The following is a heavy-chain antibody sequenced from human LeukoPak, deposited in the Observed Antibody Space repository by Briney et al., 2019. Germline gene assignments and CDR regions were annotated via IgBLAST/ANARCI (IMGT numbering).Heavy chain of an antibody. CDR2: FDPEDGET. J-gene: IGHJ4*02. CDR1: GYTLTELS. V-gene: IGHV1-24*01. CDR3: ATQVPYCSGGSCFDHFDY. D-gene: IGHD2-15*01. Sequence: GASVKVSCKVSGYTLTELSMHWVRQAPGKGLEWMGSFDPEDGETIYAQKFQGRVTMTEDTSTDTAYMELSSLRSEDTAVYYCATQVPYCSGGSCFDHFDYWGQGTLVTVSS.